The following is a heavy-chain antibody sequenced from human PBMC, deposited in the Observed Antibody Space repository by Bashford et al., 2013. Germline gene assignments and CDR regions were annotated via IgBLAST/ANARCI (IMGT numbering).Heavy chain of an antibody. V-gene: IGHV3-7*01. J-gene: IGHJ4*02. CDR2: IKEDGSQE. CDR3: ARDIPVTGASCFDY. Sequence: VRQAPGRGLEWVAIIKEDGSQEYYVDSVKGRFTISRDNAKNSLYLQMNSLRAEDTAVYYCARDIPVTGASCFDYWGQGTLGHRLL. D-gene: IGHD3-9*01.